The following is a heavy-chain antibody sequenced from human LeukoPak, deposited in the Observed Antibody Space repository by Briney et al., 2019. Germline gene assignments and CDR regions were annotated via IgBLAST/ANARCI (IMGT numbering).Heavy chain of an antibody. CDR1: GGSISSYY. CDR3: ARDRLEYSSSSDAFDI. CDR2: IYYGGST. D-gene: IGHD6-6*01. Sequence: SETLSLTCTVSGGSISSYYWSWIRQLPGKGLEWIGYIYYGGSTNYNPSLKSRVTISVDTSKNQFSLKLSSVTAADTAVYYCARDRLEYSSSSDAFDIWGQGTMVTVSS. V-gene: IGHV4-59*01. J-gene: IGHJ3*02.